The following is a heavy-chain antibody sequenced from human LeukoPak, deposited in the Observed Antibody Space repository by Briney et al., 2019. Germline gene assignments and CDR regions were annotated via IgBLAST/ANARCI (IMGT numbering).Heavy chain of an antibody. CDR3: VRGGFVKGLPIDY. V-gene: IGHV1-46*01. CDR2: INPSGGST. J-gene: IGHJ4*02. D-gene: IGHD5-12*01. Sequence: ASGKVSCKASGYTFTSYYMHWVRQAPGQGLEWMGIINPSGGSTSYAQKFQGRVTMTRDMSTSTVYMELSSLRSEDTAVYYCVRGGFVKGLPIDYWGQGTLVTVSS. CDR1: GYTFTSYY.